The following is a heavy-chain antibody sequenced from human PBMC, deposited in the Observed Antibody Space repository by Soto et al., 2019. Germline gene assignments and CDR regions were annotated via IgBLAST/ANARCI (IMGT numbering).Heavy chain of an antibody. Sequence: ASVQVSCKASGYTFTSYGVSWVRQAPGQGLEWMGWISAYNGNTNYAQKLQGRVTMTTDTSTSTAYMELRSLRSDDTAVYYCARXRLLWFGGLHYYYGMDVWGPGTTVTVSS. D-gene: IGHD3-10*01. CDR3: ARXRLLWFGGLHYYYGMDV. V-gene: IGHV1-18*01. CDR1: GYTFTSYG. CDR2: ISAYNGNT. J-gene: IGHJ6*02.